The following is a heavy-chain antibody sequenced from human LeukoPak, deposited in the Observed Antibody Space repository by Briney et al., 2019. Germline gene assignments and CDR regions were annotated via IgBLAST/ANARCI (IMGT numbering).Heavy chain of an antibody. V-gene: IGHV4-39*07. CDR3: ARLSGSYYSYPFDI. D-gene: IGHD1-26*01. Sequence: SETLSLTCTVSGGSISSSSYYWGWIRQPPGKGLEWIGSIYYSGSTYYNPSLKSRVTISVDTSKNQFSLKLSSVTAADTAVYYCARLSGSYYSYPFDIWGQGTMVTVSS. J-gene: IGHJ3*02. CDR2: IYYSGST. CDR1: GGSISSSSYY.